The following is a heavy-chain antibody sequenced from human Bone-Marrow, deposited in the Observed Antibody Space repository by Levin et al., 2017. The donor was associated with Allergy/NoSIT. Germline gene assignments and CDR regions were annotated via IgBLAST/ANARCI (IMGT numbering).Heavy chain of an antibody. V-gene: IGHV3-73*01. Sequence: GGSLRLSCAASGSTFSGCAIHWVCQASGQGLEWVGRISDKVNSYATAYGASVKGRFTTSSDSSENTAFLQMNILKTEDTAVYYCTREAVVDYYFDYWGQGTLVTVSS. D-gene: IGHD2-2*01. J-gene: IGHJ4*02. CDR3: TREAVVDYYFDY. CDR1: GSTFSGCA. CDR2: ISDKVNSYAT.